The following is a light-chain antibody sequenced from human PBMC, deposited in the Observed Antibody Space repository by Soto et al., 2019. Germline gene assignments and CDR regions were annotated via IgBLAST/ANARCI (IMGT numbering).Light chain of an antibody. CDR2: RNN. CDR1: SSNIGSNY. Sequence: QSVLTQPPSASGTPGQRVTISCSRSSSNIGSNYVYWYQQLPGTAPKLLIYRNNQRPSGVPDRFSGSKSGTSASLAISGPRSEDEANYYCAAWDDSLSGVVFGGGTKVTVL. V-gene: IGLV1-47*01. J-gene: IGLJ3*02. CDR3: AAWDDSLSGVV.